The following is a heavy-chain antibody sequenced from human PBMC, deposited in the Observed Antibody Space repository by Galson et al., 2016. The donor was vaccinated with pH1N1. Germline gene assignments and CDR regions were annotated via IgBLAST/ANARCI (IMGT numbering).Heavy chain of an antibody. J-gene: IGHJ6*02. CDR1: GGSITSDGNY. CDR2: IHYSGST. V-gene: IGHV4-31*03. Sequence: TLSLTCTVSGGSITSDGNYWTWIRQHPGKGLEWIGYIHYSGSTHYNPSLSSRVTISVDTSQNQFSLRLSSVTAADTAVSYCARGDFVVGEGWYNGFDVWGQGTTVTVSS. D-gene: IGHD2-15*01. CDR3: ARGDFVVGEGWYNGFDV.